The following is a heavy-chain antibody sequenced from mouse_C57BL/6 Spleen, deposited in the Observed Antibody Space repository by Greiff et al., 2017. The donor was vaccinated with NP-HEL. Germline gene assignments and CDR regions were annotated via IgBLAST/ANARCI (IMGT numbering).Heavy chain of an antibody. J-gene: IGHJ4*01. Sequence: EVKLMESGGDLVKPGGSLKLSCAASGFTFSSYGLSWVRQTPDKRLEWVATISSGGSYTDYPDSVKGRFTISRDNAKNTLYLQMSSLKSEDTAMYYCARQDYYGNYVAMDYWGQGTSVTVSS. CDR3: ARQDYYGNYVAMDY. D-gene: IGHD2-1*01. V-gene: IGHV5-6*01. CDR1: GFTFSSYG. CDR2: ISSGGSYT.